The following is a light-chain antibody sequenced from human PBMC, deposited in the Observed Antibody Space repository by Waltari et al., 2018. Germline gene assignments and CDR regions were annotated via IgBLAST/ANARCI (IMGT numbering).Light chain of an antibody. CDR2: EVN. J-gene: IGLJ2*01. CDR1: TRDFPNYNY. V-gene: IGLV2-8*01. CDR3: TSYAGNNRAV. Sequence: QSALTQSPTASGSLRQSVTISCTVTTRDFPNYNYASWYQQHPGKAPKLIIYEVNRRASGVPDRFSGSKSGNMASLTVSGLQAEDEADYYCTSYAGNNRAVFGGGTKLTV.